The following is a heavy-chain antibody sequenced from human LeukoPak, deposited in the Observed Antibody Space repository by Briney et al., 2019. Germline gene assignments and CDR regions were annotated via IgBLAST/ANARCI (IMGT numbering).Heavy chain of an antibody. CDR3: AQFAKGG. J-gene: IGHJ4*02. CDR1: GFTFRNYV. Sequence: GGSLGLSCAASGFTFRNYVIHWVRQAPGKGLEWVGRIKHKAHSYTTEYAASVKGRFTISRDDSKSSLYLQMNSLKIEDTAVYYCAQFAKGGWGQGTLVTVSS. CDR2: IKHKAHSYTT. D-gene: IGHD2-21*01. V-gene: IGHV3-72*01.